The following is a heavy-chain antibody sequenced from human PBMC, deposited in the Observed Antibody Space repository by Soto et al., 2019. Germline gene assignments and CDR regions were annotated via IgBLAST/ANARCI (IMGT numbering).Heavy chain of an antibody. Sequence: QITLKESGPTLVKPTQTLTLTCTFSGFSLSTSGVGVGWIRQPPGKALEWLALIYWDDDKRYSPSLKSRLTIXXDXSXXQVVLTMTNMDPVDTATYYCAHSPNSGGRRDAFDIWGQGTMVTVSS. V-gene: IGHV2-5*02. D-gene: IGHD1-26*01. J-gene: IGHJ3*02. CDR2: IYWDDDK. CDR3: AHSPNSGGRRDAFDI. CDR1: GFSLSTSGVG.